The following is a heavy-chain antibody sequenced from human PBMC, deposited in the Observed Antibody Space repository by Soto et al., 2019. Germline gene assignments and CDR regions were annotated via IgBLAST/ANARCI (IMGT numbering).Heavy chain of an antibody. D-gene: IGHD6-13*01. Sequence: GDSVKISCKASGYTFTSYYMHWVRQAPGQGLEWMGIINPSGGSTSYAQKFQGRVTMTRDTSTSTVYMELSSLRSEDTAVYYCARESTPQPSSSWYGSWFDPWGQGTLVTVSS. CDR2: INPSGGST. V-gene: IGHV1-46*01. CDR3: ARESTPQPSSSWYGSWFDP. J-gene: IGHJ5*02. CDR1: GYTFTSYY.